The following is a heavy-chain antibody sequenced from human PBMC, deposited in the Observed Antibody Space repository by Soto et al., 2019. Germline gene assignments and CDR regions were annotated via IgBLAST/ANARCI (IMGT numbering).Heavy chain of an antibody. CDR3: AHSGYDLRAFDY. CDR1: GGSISSYY. V-gene: IGHV4-4*07. CDR2: IYTSGST. J-gene: IGHJ4*02. Sequence: SETLSLTCTVSGGSISSYYWSWIRQPAGKGLEWIGRIYTSGSTNYNPSLKSRVTMSVDTSKNQFSLKLSSVTAADTAVYYCAHSGYDLRAFDYWGQGTLVTVSS. D-gene: IGHD5-12*01.